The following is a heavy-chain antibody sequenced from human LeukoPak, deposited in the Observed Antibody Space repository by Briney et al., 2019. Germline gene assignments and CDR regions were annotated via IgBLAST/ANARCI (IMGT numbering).Heavy chain of an antibody. Sequence: GASVKVSCKTSGYTFTGYYVHWVRQAPGQGLEWMGWINPNSGGTKYSPKFQARVTKTRDTSISTAYMELSGLTSDDTAVYYCARDAYAGFSSSWHEDHWGQGTLVTVSS. CDR1: GYTFTGYY. CDR2: INPNSGGT. D-gene: IGHD2-2*01. J-gene: IGHJ4*02. CDR3: ARDAYAGFSSSWHEDH. V-gene: IGHV1-2*02.